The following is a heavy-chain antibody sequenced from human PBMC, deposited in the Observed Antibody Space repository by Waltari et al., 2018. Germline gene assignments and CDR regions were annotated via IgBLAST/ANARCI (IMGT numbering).Heavy chain of an antibody. J-gene: IGHJ6*03. Sequence: QVQLQQWGAGLLKPSETLSLTCAVYGGSFSGYYWSWIRQPPGKGLAWIGEINHSGSTNYNPSLKSRVTISVDTSKNQFSLKLSSVTAADTAVYYCARGRGPGYCSGGSCPYYYYYYMDVWGKGTTVTVSS. CDR2: INHSGST. D-gene: IGHD2-15*01. CDR3: ARGRGPGYCSGGSCPYYYYYYMDV. CDR1: GGSFSGYY. V-gene: IGHV4-34*01.